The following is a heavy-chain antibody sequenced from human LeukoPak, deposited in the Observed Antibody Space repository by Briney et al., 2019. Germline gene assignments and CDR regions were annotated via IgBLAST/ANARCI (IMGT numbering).Heavy chain of an antibody. CDR1: GFTFSNYY. CDR2: ISGSGGST. V-gene: IGHV3-23*01. J-gene: IGHJ4*02. Sequence: GGSLRLSCAASGFTFSNYYMSWVRQAPGKGLEWVSTISGSGGSTYYADSVKGRFTISRDNSKNTLYLQMNSLRAEDTAVYYCAKERRTHSGTYDFDYWGQGTLVTVSS. CDR3: AKERRTHSGTYDFDY. D-gene: IGHD1-26*01.